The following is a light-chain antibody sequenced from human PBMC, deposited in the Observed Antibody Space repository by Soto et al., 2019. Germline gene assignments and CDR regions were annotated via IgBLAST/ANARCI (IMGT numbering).Light chain of an antibody. V-gene: IGKV1D-13*01. J-gene: IGKJ3*01. CDR2: DAS. CDR3: QQFNH. Sequence: AIQLTPSPSSLSASVGDRVTITCRASQGIGSALAWYQQKTGKAPDLLIHDASSLESGVPSRFSGSGSGTDFTLAINSLQPEDFATDYGQQFNHFGPGTKVDI. CDR1: QGIGSA.